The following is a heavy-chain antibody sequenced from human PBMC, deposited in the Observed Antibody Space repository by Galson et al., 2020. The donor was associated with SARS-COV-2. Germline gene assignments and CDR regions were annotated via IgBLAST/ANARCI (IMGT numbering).Heavy chain of an antibody. CDR1: GGTFSSYA. V-gene: IGHV1-69*06. D-gene: IGHD1-1*01. J-gene: IGHJ6*02. CDR2: IIPIFGTA. CDR3: AKPSRTLGNDVGYYYCGMDV. Sequence: SVKVSCKASGGTFSSYAISWVRQAPGQGLEWMGGIIPIFGTANYAQKFQGRVTITADKSTSTAYMELSSLRSEDTAVYYCAKPSRTLGNDVGYYYCGMDVWVQGTTVTVSS.